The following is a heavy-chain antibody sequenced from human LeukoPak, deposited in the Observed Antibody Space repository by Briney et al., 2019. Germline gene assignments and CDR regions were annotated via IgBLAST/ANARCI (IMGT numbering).Heavy chain of an antibody. CDR1: GFTFSSYA. D-gene: IGHD3-22*01. Sequence: GGSLRLSCAASGFTFSSYAMSWVRQAPGKGLEWVSAISGSGVSTYYADSVNGRFTISRDNSKNTLYLQMNSLRAEDTAIYYCAKQYYYDSSGYSDLDYWGQGTLVTVSS. CDR3: AKQYYYDSSGYSDLDY. J-gene: IGHJ4*02. V-gene: IGHV3-23*01. CDR2: ISGSGVST.